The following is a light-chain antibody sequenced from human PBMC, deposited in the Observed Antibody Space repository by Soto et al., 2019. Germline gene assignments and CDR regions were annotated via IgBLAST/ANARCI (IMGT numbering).Light chain of an antibody. CDR3: QQSNGTPRT. CDR1: QSINNN. J-gene: IGKJ1*01. Sequence: DIQMTQSPSSLSASIGDRVIITCRASQSINNNLNWYQQKSGKAPKLLIYAASTSHSGVPSRFSGSASGTDFTLTIGSLQPEDSATYYCQQSNGTPRTFGQGTKVQIK. CDR2: AAS. V-gene: IGKV1-39*01.